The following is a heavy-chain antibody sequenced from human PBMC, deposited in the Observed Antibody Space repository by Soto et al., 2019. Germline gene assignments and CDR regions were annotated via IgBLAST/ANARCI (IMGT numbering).Heavy chain of an antibody. D-gene: IGHD3-9*01. Sequence: GGSLRLSCAASGFTFSSYGMHWVRQAPGKGLEWVAVISYDGSNKYYADSVKGRFTISRDNSKNTLYLQMNSLRAEDTAVYYCAKDTYSGDVDWFIPPYGMDVWGQGTTVTVSS. CDR3: AKDTYSGDVDWFIPPYGMDV. CDR2: ISYDGSNK. J-gene: IGHJ6*02. CDR1: GFTFSSYG. V-gene: IGHV3-30*18.